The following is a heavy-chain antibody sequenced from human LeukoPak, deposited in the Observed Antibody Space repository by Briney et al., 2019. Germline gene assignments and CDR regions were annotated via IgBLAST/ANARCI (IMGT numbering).Heavy chain of an antibody. J-gene: IGHJ4*02. V-gene: IGHV3-15*01. D-gene: IGHD2-8*01. Sequence: PGGSLRLSCAASGFTFNNAWMSWVRQAPGKGLEWVGRIKSKTDSGTTDYAAPVKGRFTIPRDDSKNTLYLQMNSLKTEDTAVYYCSTGPGYCTNGICYPAYWGQGTLVTVSS. CDR2: IKSKTDSGTT. CDR1: GFTFNNAW. CDR3: STGPGYCTNGICYPAY.